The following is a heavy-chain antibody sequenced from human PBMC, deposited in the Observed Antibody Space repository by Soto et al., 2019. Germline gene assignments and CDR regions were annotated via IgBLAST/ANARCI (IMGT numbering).Heavy chain of an antibody. CDR3: ATEAGYGDVFDY. Sequence: PSETPSLTCTVSGGSISSGGYYWSWIRQHPGKGLEWIGYIYYSGSTYYNPSLKSRVTISVDTSKNQFSLKLSSVTAADTAVYYCATEAGYGDVFDYWGQGTLVTVSS. J-gene: IGHJ4*02. CDR2: IYYSGST. V-gene: IGHV4-31*03. CDR1: GGSISSGGYY. D-gene: IGHD4-17*01.